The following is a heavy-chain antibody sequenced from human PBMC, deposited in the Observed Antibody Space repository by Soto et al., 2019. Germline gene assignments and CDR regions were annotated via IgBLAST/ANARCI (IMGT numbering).Heavy chain of an antibody. V-gene: IGHV1-69*01. CDR3: TRSYGYTFGGSLDN. CDR2: IITAFGTT. J-gene: IGHJ4*02. D-gene: IGHD5-18*01. CDR1: GDTFNSYV. Sequence: QVQLVQSGPEVKKPGSSVKVPCKASGDTFNSYVITCVRQAPGQGLEWLGGIITAFGTTRYAQNFQDRLTIAADEAATTDHMELSSLTSDDTAMYYCTRSYGYTFGGSLDNWGQGTLVTVSS.